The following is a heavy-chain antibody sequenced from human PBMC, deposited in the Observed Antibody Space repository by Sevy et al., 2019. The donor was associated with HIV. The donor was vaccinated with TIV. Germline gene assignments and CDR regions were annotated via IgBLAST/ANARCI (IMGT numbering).Heavy chain of an antibody. J-gene: IGHJ4*02. CDR3: ARAAATVTTVTHFDY. Sequence: SETLSLTCAVSGGSISSGGYSWNWIRQPPGEGLEWTGYIFHTASTYYNPSLKSRVTISVDRSKNQFSLQLSSVTAADTAIYYCARAAATVTTVTHFDYWGQGTLVTVSS. CDR1: GGSISSGGYS. V-gene: IGHV4-30-2*01. D-gene: IGHD4-17*01. CDR2: IFHTAST.